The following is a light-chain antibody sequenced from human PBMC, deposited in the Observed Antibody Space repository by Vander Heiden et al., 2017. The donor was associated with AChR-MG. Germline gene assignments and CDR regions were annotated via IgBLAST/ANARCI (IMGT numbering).Light chain of an antibody. CDR1: SSDVGSYNL. Sequence: QSALTQPASVSGSPGQSITITCTGTSSDVGSYNLVSWYQHHPDKAPKLMIYEGTKRPSGVSNRFSGSKSGNTASLTISGLQAEDEADYYCCSYAGSSAPNWVFGGGTKLTVL. V-gene: IGLV2-23*01. CDR3: CSYAGSSAPNWV. CDR2: EGT. J-gene: IGLJ3*02.